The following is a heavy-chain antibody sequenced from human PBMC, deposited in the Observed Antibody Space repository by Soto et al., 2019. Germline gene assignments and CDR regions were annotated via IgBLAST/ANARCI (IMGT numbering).Heavy chain of an antibody. D-gene: IGHD2-21*01. CDR3: ARDRVDPIRDYHPLFAS. Sequence: GALRLSCTASGFTFSSHWMHWVRQAPGKGLVWVSRIESDGSSTNYADSVRGRFTISRDNAKNTLYLQMNSLRAEDTAVYYCARDRVDPIRDYHPLFASWGQGTLVTVSS. CDR1: GFTFSSHW. CDR2: IESDGSST. V-gene: IGHV3-74*01. J-gene: IGHJ4*02.